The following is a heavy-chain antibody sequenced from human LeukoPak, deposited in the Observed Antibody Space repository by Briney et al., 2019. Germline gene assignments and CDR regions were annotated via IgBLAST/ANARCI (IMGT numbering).Heavy chain of an antibody. V-gene: IGHV3-30-3*01. D-gene: IGHD2-15*01. CDR3: AGADCSGGSCPATYYYYGMDV. CDR2: ISYDGSNK. CDR1: GFTFSSYA. Sequence: SGGSLRLSCAASGFTFSSYAMHWVRQAPGKGLEWVAVISYDGSNKYYADSVKGRFTISGDNSKNTLYLQMNSLRAEDTAVYYCAGADCSGGSCPATYYYYGMDVWGQGTTVTVSS. J-gene: IGHJ6*02.